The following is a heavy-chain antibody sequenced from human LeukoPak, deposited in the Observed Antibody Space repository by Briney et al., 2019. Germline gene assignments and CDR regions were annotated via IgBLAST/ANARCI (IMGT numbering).Heavy chain of an antibody. Sequence: GASVKVSCKASGGTFSSYAISWVRQAPGQGLEWMGGIIPIFGTANYAQKFQGRVTITADESTSTAYMELSSLRSGDTAVYYCARAESTIFGEPDGLSSGYFDYWGQGTLVTVSS. CDR3: ARAESTIFGEPDGLSSGYFDY. V-gene: IGHV1-69*13. CDR2: IIPIFGTA. CDR1: GGTFSSYA. J-gene: IGHJ4*02. D-gene: IGHD3-3*01.